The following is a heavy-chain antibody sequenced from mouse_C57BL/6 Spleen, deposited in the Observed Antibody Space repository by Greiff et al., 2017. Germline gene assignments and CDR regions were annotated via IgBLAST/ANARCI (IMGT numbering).Heavy chain of an antibody. CDR3: AMGYGSFRYFDV. CDR2: INPNNGGT. Sequence: EVKLQESGPVLVKPGASVKMSCKASGYTFTDYNMHWVKQSHGKSLEWIGYINPNNGGTSYNQKFKGKATLTVNKSSSTAYMELRSLTSEDSAVYYCAMGYGSFRYFDVWGTGTTVTVSS. J-gene: IGHJ1*03. D-gene: IGHD1-1*01. V-gene: IGHV1-22*01. CDR1: GYTFTDYN.